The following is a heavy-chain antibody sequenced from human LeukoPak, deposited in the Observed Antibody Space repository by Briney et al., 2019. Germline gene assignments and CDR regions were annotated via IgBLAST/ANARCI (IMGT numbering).Heavy chain of an antibody. V-gene: IGHV1-69*11. Sequence: SVKVSCKASGGTFSSYAISWVRQAPGQGLEWMGRIIPILGTANYAQKFQGRVTITTDESTSTAYMELSSLRSEDTAVYYCARSYCSGGSCNADYWGQGTLVTVSS. CDR3: ARSYCSGGSCNADY. J-gene: IGHJ4*02. CDR1: GGTFSSYA. D-gene: IGHD2-15*01. CDR2: IIPILGTA.